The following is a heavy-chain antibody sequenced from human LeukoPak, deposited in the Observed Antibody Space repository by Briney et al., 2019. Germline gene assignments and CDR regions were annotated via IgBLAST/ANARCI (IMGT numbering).Heavy chain of an antibody. CDR2: INPNSGGT. CDR1: GYTFTGYY. CDR3: ARLKRGIGAAGTSLRGWFDP. D-gene: IGHD6-13*01. J-gene: IGHJ5*02. V-gene: IGHV1-2*02. Sequence: GASVKVSCKASGYTFTGYYMHWVRQAPGQGLEWMGWINPNSGGTNYAQKFQGRVTMTRDTSISTAYMELSRLRSEDTAVYYCARLKRGIGAAGTSLRGWFDPWGQGTLVTVSS.